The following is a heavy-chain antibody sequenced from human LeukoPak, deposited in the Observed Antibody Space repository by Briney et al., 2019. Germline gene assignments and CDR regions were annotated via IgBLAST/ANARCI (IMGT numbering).Heavy chain of an antibody. Sequence: GGSLRLSCSASGFTFSSYAMHWVRQAPGKGLEYVSAISSNGGSTYYADSVKGRFTISRDNSKNTLYLQMSSLRAEDTAVYYCVKDGGLRIQLWDAMGEYYFDYWGQGTLVTVSS. CDR2: ISSNGGST. V-gene: IGHV3-64D*06. CDR3: VKDGGLRIQLWDAMGEYYFDY. CDR1: GFTFSSYA. J-gene: IGHJ4*02. D-gene: IGHD5-18*01.